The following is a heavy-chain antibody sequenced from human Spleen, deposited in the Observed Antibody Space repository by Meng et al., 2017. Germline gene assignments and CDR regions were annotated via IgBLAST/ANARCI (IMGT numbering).Heavy chain of an antibody. CDR1: GFTFSSYS. V-gene: IGHV3-21*01. D-gene: IGHD4-17*01. CDR2: ISSSSSYI. CDR3: ARDIYGEPLLDY. J-gene: IGHJ4*02. Sequence: GESLKISCAASGFTFSSYSMNWVRQAPGKGLEWVSSISSSSSYIYYADSVKGRFTISRDNAKNSLYLQMNSLRAEDTAVYYCARDIYGEPLLDYWGQGTLVTVSS.